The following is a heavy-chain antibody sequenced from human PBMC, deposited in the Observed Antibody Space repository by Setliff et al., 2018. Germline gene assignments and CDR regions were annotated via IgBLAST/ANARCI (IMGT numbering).Heavy chain of an antibody. J-gene: IGHJ3*02. CDR1: GYTFTLYY. Sequence: GASVKVSCKASGYTFTLYYLHWVRQAPGQGLEWMGRINANSGGTNYAQKFQGRVTMTRDTSISTAYMDLSRLRSDDTAVNYCARDRVWGTLDAFDIWGQGTMVTVSS. CDR2: INANSGGT. V-gene: IGHV1-2*06. CDR3: ARDRVWGTLDAFDI. D-gene: IGHD3-16*01.